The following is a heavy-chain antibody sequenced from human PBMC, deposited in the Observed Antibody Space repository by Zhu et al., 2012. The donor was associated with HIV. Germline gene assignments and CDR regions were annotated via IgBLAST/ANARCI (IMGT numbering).Heavy chain of an antibody. D-gene: IGHD6-19*01. CDR3: VRHLFGSGSVPLRIDY. V-gene: IGHV4-39*01. J-gene: IGHJ4*02. CDR1: GDSISSSSYY. CDR2: IYYSGST. Sequence: QVQLQESSPGLVKPSETLSLTCTVSGDSISSSSYYWGWIRQPPGKGLEWIGSIYYSGSTYYNPSLKSRVTISIDTSKNQFSLKLNFVTAADTAVYYCVRHLFGSGSVPLRIDYVGPGNPGPPSP.